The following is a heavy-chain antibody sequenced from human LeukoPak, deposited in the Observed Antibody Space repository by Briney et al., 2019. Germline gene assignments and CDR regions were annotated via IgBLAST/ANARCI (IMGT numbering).Heavy chain of an antibody. CDR3: AREGHSYGFYYYYYMDV. D-gene: IGHD5-18*01. V-gene: IGHV4-39*07. CDR2: MYYSGST. Sequence: SETLSLTCTVSGGSISSSSYYWGWIRQPPGQELEWIGNMYYSGSTYYNPSLKSRVTISVDTTKNQFSLKLSSVSAADTDVYYCAREGHSYGFYYYYYMDVWGKGTTVTIS. CDR1: GGSISSSSYY. J-gene: IGHJ6*03.